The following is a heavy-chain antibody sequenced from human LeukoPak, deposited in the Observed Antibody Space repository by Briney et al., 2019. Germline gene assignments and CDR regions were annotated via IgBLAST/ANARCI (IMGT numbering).Heavy chain of an antibody. J-gene: IGHJ4*02. CDR2: IYSGGST. Sequence: GGSLRLSCAASGFTVSSNYMSWVRQAPGKGLEWVSVIYSGGSTYYADSVKGRFTISRDNSKNTLYLQMNSLRAEDTAVYYCARDQSDYAFDYWGQGTRVTVSS. D-gene: IGHD4-17*01. CDR3: ARDQSDYAFDY. CDR1: GFTVSSNY. V-gene: IGHV3-66*01.